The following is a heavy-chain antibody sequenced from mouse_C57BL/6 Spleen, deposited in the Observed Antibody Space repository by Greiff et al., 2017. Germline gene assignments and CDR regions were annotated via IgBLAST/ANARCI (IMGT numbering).Heavy chain of an antibody. J-gene: IGHJ1*03. CDR2: INYDGSST. Sequence: EVQLVESEGGLVQPGSSMKLSCTASGFTFSDYYMAWVRQVPEKGLEWVANINYDGSSTYYLDSLKSRFIISRDNAKNILYLQMSSLKSEDTATYYCARGLRVYFDVWGTGTTVTVSS. V-gene: IGHV5-16*01. D-gene: IGHD1-1*01. CDR1: GFTFSDYY. CDR3: ARGLRVYFDV.